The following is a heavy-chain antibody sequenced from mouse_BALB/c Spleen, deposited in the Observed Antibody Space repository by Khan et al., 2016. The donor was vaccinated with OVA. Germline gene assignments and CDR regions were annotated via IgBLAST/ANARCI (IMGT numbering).Heavy chain of an antibody. J-gene: IGHJ1*01. D-gene: IGHD2-1*01. V-gene: IGHV2-9*02. CDR2: IWAGGST. Sequence: QVQLKESGPGLVAPSQSLSITCTVSGFPLTSYGVHWVRQPPGKGLEWLGVIWAGGSTNYNSALMSRLSISKDNSKSQVFLKMNSLQTDDTAMYYWARIYYGNALYFDVWGAGTTVTVSS. CDR1: GFPLTSYG. CDR3: ARIYYGNALYFDV.